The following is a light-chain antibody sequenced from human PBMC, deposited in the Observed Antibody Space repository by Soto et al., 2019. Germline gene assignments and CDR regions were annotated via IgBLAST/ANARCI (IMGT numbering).Light chain of an antibody. CDR3: ASWDDTLNDYV. CDR1: YSNVGANP. V-gene: IGLV1-44*01. Sequence: QSALTQPPSASGTPGQTVTISCSGSYSNVGANPVSWYQQVPGRAPQLLIYSNNQRPAGVPGRFSGSRSDTSASLSISGLQSADEVDYYCASWDDTLNDYVFGTGTKVTVL. CDR2: SNN. J-gene: IGLJ1*01.